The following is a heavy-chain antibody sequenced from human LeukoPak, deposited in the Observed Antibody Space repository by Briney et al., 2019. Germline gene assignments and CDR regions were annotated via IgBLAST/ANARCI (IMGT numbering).Heavy chain of an antibody. J-gene: IGHJ6*03. D-gene: IGHD3-16*01. CDR1: GGSFSGYY. V-gene: IGHV4-34*01. CDR2: INRSGST. CDR3: ARGNRGVMLYYYYMDV. Sequence: SETLSLTCAVSGGSFSGYYWSWIRQPPGKGLEWIGEINRSGSTNYNPSLKSRVTISVDTSKNQFSLKLSSVTAADTAVYYCARGNRGVMLYYYYMDVWGKGTTVTVSS.